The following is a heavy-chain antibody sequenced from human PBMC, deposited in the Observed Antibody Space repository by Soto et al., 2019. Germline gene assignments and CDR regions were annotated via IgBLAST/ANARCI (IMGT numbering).Heavy chain of an antibody. V-gene: IGHV4-59*02. D-gene: IGHD3-22*01. CDR2: IYYSGST. J-gene: IGHJ3*02. CDR1: GGSGSTYD. Sequence: SETLSLTSPVSGGSGSTYDWSWIRQPTGKGLEWIAYIYYSGSTSYNPSLKSRVTISLDTSKNQFSLKLSSVTAADTAVYYCARTYDDSGPNSGGYGFDIWGPGTMVTVSS. CDR3: ARTYDDSGPNSGGYGFDI.